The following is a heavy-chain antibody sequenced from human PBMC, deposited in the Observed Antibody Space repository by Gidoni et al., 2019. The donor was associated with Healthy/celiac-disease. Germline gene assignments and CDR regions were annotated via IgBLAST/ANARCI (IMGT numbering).Heavy chain of an antibody. CDR3: ARPMYSSGWYRGWWGDGMDV. V-gene: IGHV4-39*01. D-gene: IGHD6-19*01. CDR1: GGSISSSSYY. J-gene: IGHJ6*02. CDR2: IYYSGST. Sequence: QLQLQESGPGLVKPSETLSLTCTVSGGSISSSSYYWGWIRQPPGKGLEWIGSIYYSGSTYYTPSLKRRVTIAVDTSKNQFSLKLSFVTAADTAVYYCARPMYSSGWYRGWWGDGMDVWGQGTTVTVSS.